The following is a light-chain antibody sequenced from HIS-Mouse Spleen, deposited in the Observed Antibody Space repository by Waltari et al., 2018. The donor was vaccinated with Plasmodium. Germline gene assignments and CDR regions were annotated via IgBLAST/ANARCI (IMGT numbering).Light chain of an antibody. J-gene: IGLJ2*01. CDR1: SSDVGGYNH. Sequence: QSALTQPRPVSGSPGQSVTIPCTETSSDVGGYNHVSWYQQHPGKAPKLMIYDVSKRPSGVPDRFSGSKSGNTASLTISGLQAEDEADYYCCSYAGSYTLVFGGGTKLTVL. V-gene: IGLV2-11*01. CDR2: DVS. CDR3: CSYAGSYTLV.